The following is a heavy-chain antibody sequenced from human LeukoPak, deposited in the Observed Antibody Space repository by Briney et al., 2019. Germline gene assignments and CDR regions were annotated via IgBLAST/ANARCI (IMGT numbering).Heavy chain of an antibody. CDR3: ARAPMTTVPYFDH. Sequence: SETLSLTCTVSGGSLIGYYRSWIRQSPGKGLEWIGDNYYSGSTNYNPSLKSRVTISIDSSKNQFSLRLASVTPADTAVYYCARAPMTTVPYFDHWGQGALVSVSS. D-gene: IGHD4-17*01. CDR1: GGSLIGYY. CDR2: NYYSGST. J-gene: IGHJ4*02. V-gene: IGHV4-59*01.